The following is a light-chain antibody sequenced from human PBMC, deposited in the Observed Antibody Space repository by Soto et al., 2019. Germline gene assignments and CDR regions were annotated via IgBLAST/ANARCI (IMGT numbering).Light chain of an antibody. V-gene: IGKV1-5*01. Sequence: DIQMTQSPSTLSAFVGDRVTITCRASQSIGNWLAWDQQKPGKAPKLLIYDASSLENGVPSRFRGSGSGTECTLTISSLQPADFATYYCQQYNYYSAFGQGTKVEIK. CDR3: QQYNYYSA. CDR1: QSIGNW. J-gene: IGKJ1*01. CDR2: DAS.